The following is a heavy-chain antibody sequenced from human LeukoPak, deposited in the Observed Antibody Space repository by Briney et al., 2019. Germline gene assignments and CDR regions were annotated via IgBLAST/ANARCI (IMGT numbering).Heavy chain of an antibody. Sequence: PSETLSLTCAVSGGSISSGGYYWSWIRQPPGKGLDWIGYIYYSGSTNYNPSLKSRVTISVDTSKNQFSLKLSSVSAADTAVYYCARGGYSSPSRFDPRGQGTLVTVSS. CDR3: ARGGYSSPSRFDP. J-gene: IGHJ5*02. CDR1: GGSISSGGYY. D-gene: IGHD6-19*01. V-gene: IGHV4-61*08. CDR2: IYYSGST.